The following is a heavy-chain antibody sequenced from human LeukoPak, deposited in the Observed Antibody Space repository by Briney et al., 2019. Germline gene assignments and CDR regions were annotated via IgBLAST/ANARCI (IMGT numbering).Heavy chain of an antibody. J-gene: IGHJ4*02. CDR3: ARLYGGNSHFDN. CDR1: GYSFTSYW. CDR2: IDPSDSYT. D-gene: IGHD4-23*01. Sequence: GGSLKISCKGSGYSFTSYWISWVRQMPGKGLEWMGRIDPSDSYTNYRPSFQGHVTISADKSTSTAYLQWSSLKASDTAMYYCARLYGGNSHFDNWGQGTLVTVSS. V-gene: IGHV5-10-1*01.